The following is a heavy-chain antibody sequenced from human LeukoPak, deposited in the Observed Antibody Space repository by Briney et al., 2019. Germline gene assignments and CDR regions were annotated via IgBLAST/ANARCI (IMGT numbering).Heavy chain of an antibody. CDR1: GFTFSSYS. CDR3: ARDPELRGYFDY. D-gene: IGHD2-15*01. J-gene: IGHJ4*02. CDR2: ISSSSSYI. Sequence: PGGSLRLSCAASGFTFSSYSMNWVRQAPGKGLEWVSSISSSSSYIYYADSVKGRFTISRDNAKNSLYLQMNSLRAEDTAVYYCARDPELRGYFDYWGQGTLVTVSS. V-gene: IGHV3-21*01.